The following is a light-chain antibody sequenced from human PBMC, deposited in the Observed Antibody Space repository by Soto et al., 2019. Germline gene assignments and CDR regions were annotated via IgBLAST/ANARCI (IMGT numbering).Light chain of an antibody. V-gene: IGKV3D-20*02. Sequence: EIVLTQSPGTLSLSPGERATLSCRASQSVSSSYLAWYQQKPGQAPRLLIYGASVRATGIPARFSGSGSGTDFTLTISSLEPEDFAVYYCQQRSNWPRTFGQGTKVDIK. CDR3: QQRSNWPRT. CDR1: QSVSSSY. J-gene: IGKJ1*01. CDR2: GAS.